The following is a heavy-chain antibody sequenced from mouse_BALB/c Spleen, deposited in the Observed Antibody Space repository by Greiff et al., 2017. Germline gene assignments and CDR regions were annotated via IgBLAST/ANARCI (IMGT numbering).Heavy chain of an antibody. D-gene: IGHD1-1*01. CDR1: GYSFTSYY. J-gene: IGHJ4*01. CDR2: IDPFNGGT. Sequence: EVQLQQSGPELMKPGASVKISCKASGYSFTSYYMHWVKQSHGKSLEWIGYIDPFNGGTSYNQKFKGKATLTVDKSSSTAYMHLSSLTSEDSAVYYCARTLYYGYAMDYWGQGTSVTVSS. V-gene: IGHV1S135*01. CDR3: ARTLYYGYAMDY.